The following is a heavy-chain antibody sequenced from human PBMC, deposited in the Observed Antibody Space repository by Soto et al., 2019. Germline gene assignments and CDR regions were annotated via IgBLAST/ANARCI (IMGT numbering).Heavy chain of an antibody. D-gene: IGHD2-15*01. CDR1: GGTFSSYT. Sequence: SVKVSCKASGGTFSSYTISWVRQAPGQGLEWMGRIIPILGIANYAQKFQGRVTITADKSTSTDYMELSSLRSEDTAVYYCARHDVVVVAAIVFWGQGTLVTVSS. V-gene: IGHV1-69*02. CDR2: IIPILGIA. CDR3: ARHDVVVVAAIVF. J-gene: IGHJ4*02.